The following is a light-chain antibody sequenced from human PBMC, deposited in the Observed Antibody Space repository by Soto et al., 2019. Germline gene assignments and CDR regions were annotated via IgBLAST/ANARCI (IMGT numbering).Light chain of an antibody. Sequence: QAVVTREPSLTVSPGGTVTLTCASNTGAVTGSYYPNWFQQKPGQAPRALIYNTTNRHSWTPARFSGSLLGGKAALTLSGSQPDDQVDYYCLLYSGAPQHWVFGRGTKLTVL. V-gene: IGLV7-43*01. J-gene: IGLJ3*02. CDR1: TGAVTGSYY. CDR3: LLYSGAPQHWV. CDR2: NTT.